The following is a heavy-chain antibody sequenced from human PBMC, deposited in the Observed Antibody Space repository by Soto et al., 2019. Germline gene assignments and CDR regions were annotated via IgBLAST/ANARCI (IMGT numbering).Heavy chain of an antibody. D-gene: IGHD6-13*01. Sequence: PGGSLRLSCAASGFTFSDYYMSWILQAPGKGLEWVSYISSRTNYTNYADSVKGRFTISRDNAKNSMYLQMNSMRAEDTAVYYFARSVVSSTRFDPWGQGTLVTVSS. V-gene: IGHV3-11*06. CDR2: ISSRTNYT. CDR1: GFTFSDYY. J-gene: IGHJ5*02. CDR3: ARSVVSSTRFDP.